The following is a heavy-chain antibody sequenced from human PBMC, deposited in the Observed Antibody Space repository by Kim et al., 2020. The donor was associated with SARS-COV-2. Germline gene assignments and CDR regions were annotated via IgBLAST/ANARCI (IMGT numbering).Heavy chain of an antibody. CDR2: T. J-gene: IGHJ5*01. Sequence: TNYNPPLNSRVTISLDTSKNHCSLKLTSLTAADTAMYYCARVDYLGWCDSWGRGTLVTVSS. V-gene: IGHV4-61*03. D-gene: IGHD4-17*01. CDR3: ARVDYLGWCDS.